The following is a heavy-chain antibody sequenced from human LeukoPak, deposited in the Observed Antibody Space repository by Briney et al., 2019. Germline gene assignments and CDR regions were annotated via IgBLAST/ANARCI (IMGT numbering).Heavy chain of an antibody. V-gene: IGHV5-51*01. D-gene: IGHD6-19*01. Sequence: GESLKISCKGSGYSFTNYWIAWVRQMPGKGLEWMGIIYPGDSDTRYSPSFQGQVTISADKSISIAYLQWSSLKASDTAMHYCARRSSGYYYFDYWGQGTLVTVSS. CDR2: IYPGDSDT. CDR1: GYSFTNYW. J-gene: IGHJ4*02. CDR3: ARRSSGYYYFDY.